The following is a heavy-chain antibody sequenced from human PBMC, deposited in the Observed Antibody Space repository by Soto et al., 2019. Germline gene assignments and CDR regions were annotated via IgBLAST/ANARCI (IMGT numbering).Heavy chain of an antibody. V-gene: IGHV1-69*06. Sequence: SVHVSCKVSGSRFSNYVISWVRQAPGHGLEWLGRIIPIFNSTKYAQNFQGRVTITADKSTSTASLELSSLRSDDTAVYFCAREGRGKKAGYNGLVSLGYWGQGTLVTVSS. D-gene: IGHD2-2*02. CDR3: AREGRGKKAGYNGLVSLGY. CDR2: IIPIFNST. J-gene: IGHJ4*02. CDR1: GSRFSNYV.